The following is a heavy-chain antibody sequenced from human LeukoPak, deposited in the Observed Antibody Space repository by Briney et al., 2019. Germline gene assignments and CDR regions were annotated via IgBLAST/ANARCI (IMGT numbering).Heavy chain of an antibody. CDR2: LYSDGNT. CDR1: GFTVITND. J-gene: IGHJ4*02. Sequence: GGSLRLSCAASGFTVITNDMTWVRQAPGKGLEWVSVLYSDGNTKYADSVKGRFTISRDNSKNTLYLQMNSLRAEDTAVYYCANADIVVVTAISFDYWGQGTLVTVSS. D-gene: IGHD2-21*02. CDR3: ANADIVVVTAISFDY. V-gene: IGHV3-53*01.